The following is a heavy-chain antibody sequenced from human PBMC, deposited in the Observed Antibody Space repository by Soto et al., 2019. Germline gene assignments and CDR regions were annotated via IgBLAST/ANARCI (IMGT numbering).Heavy chain of an antibody. D-gene: IGHD3-16*01. J-gene: IGHJ4*02. Sequence: PGGALRPSCAASGFTFSNYATNWVRQAPGKGLKGVSGISVGSGDRTFYEDSVKGRFTISRDNSKNTLHLQMTSLRTEDTAVYYCAKNRPSWATRAAFDYWGQGTLVTVSS. CDR2: ISVGSGDRT. CDR1: GFTFSNYA. CDR3: AKNRPSWATRAAFDY. V-gene: IGHV3-23*01.